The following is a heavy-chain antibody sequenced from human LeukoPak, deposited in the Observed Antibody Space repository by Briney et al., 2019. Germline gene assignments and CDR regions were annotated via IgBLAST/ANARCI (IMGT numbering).Heavy chain of an antibody. CDR2: INPNSGGT. CDR1: GYTFTGYY. V-gene: IGHV1-2*02. J-gene: IGHJ3*02. CDR3: ARDDYSNYADAFDI. Sequence: ASVKVSCKASGYTFTGYYMYWVRQAPGQGLEWMGWINPNSGGTNYAQKLQGRVTMTTDTSTSTAYMELRSLRSDDTAVYYCARDDYSNYADAFDIWGQGTMVTVSS. D-gene: IGHD4-11*01.